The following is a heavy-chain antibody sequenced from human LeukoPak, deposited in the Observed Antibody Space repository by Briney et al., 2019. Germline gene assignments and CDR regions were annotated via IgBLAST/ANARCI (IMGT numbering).Heavy chain of an antibody. CDR3: ARAAYD. J-gene: IGHJ4*02. Sequence: GGSLRLSCAASGFTFSSYSMNWVRQAPGKGLEWVPYISSSNSTIYYADSVKGRFTISRDNAKHSLYLQMNSLRAEDTAVYYCARAAYDWGQGTLVTVSS. D-gene: IGHD4-17*01. CDR1: GFTFSSYS. CDR2: ISSSNSTI. V-gene: IGHV3-48*04.